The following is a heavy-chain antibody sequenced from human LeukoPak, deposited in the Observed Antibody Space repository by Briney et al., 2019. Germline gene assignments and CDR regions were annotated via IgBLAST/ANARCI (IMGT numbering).Heavy chain of an antibody. CDR1: GFTFSDYD. V-gene: IGHV3-23*01. CDR2: ITGSGRTT. D-gene: IGHD6-19*01. CDR3: AKQVAVAGVDY. Sequence: GGSRRLSCAASGFTFSDYDISWVRQAPGKGLEWVSAITGSGRTTYYADSVKGRFTISRDNSKNTLYLQMNGLRAEDTAVYYCAKQVAVAGVDYWGQGNLVTVSS. J-gene: IGHJ4*02.